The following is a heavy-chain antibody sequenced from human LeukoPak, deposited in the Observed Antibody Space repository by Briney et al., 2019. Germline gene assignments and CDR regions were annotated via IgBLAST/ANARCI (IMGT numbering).Heavy chain of an antibody. J-gene: IGHJ5*02. CDR3: AGDNPWNRFDP. Sequence: SETLSLTCTVSGDSISSGGWYWSWLRQPPGQGLEWIGYIYHSGSTSYNPSLKSRLTISVDRSRNQFSLNLASVTAADTAIYYCAGDNPWNRFDPWGQGTLVTVSS. CDR2: IYHSGST. CDR1: GDSISSGGWY. V-gene: IGHV4-30-2*01.